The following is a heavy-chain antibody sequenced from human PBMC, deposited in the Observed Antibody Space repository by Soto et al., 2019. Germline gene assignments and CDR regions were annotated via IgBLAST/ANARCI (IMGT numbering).Heavy chain of an antibody. CDR2: IKRTADGATT. J-gene: IGHJ4*02. CDR1: GFTFSEAW. Sequence: EVQLVESGGGLVKPGGSLRLSCAASGFTFSEAWMNWVRQAPGKGLEWVGRIKRTADGATTVYAAPVKGRFTISRDDSKNTLFLQINSLKTEDTAVYYCTTNTWLGYCRGDSCYGIYHWGQGTLVTVSS. CDR3: TTNTWLGYCRGDSCYGIYH. D-gene: IGHD2-15*01. V-gene: IGHV3-15*07.